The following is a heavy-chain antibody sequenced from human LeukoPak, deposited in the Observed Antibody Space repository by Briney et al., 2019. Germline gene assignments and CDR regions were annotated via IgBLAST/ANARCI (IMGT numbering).Heavy chain of an antibody. J-gene: IGHJ3*02. Sequence: SETLSLTCADSGGSISTGTYCWGWIRQPPGKGLEWIGYIYYSGSTYYNPSLKSRVTISVDTSKNQFSLKLSSVTAADTAVYYCARDYGSGRGGDAFDIWGQGTMVTVSS. V-gene: IGHV4-30-4*08. CDR2: IYYSGST. D-gene: IGHD3-10*01. CDR1: GGSISTGTYC. CDR3: ARDYGSGRGGDAFDI.